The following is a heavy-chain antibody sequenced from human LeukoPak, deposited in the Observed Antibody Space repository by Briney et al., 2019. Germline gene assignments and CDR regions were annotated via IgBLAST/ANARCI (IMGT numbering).Heavy chain of an antibody. CDR2: MYSDSGSST. J-gene: IGHJ5*02. CDR3: AKGGFWFHP. V-gene: IGHV3-23*03. CDR1: GFTFSSYA. Sequence: GGSLRLSCAASGFTFSSYAMSWVRQAPGKGLEWVSVMYSDSGSSTYYSDSVKGRFTISRDTSKNTLYLQMNSLRVDDTAVYYCAKGGFWFHPWGLGTLVTVSS. D-gene: IGHD3-16*01.